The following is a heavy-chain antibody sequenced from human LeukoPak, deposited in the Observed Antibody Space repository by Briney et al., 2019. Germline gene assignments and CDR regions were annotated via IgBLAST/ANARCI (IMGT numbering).Heavy chain of an antibody. V-gene: IGHV3-43D*04. J-gene: IGHJ6*04. Sequence: TGGSLRLSCAASGFTFDDYAMHWVRQAPGKGLEWVSLISWDGGSTYYADSVKGRFTISRDNSKNSLYLQMNSLRADDTALYYRAKANEILTGYYGMDVWGKGTTVTVSS. CDR3: AKANEILTGYYGMDV. D-gene: IGHD3-9*01. CDR1: GFTFDDYA. CDR2: ISWDGGST.